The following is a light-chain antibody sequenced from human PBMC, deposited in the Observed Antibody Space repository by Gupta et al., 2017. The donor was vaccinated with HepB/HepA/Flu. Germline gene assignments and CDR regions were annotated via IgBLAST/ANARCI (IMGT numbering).Light chain of an antibody. Sequence: QSALTQPPSASGSPGQAVTISCTGTSRNVGGYNYVSWYQQHPGQAPKLMLYEVGNRPPGVPARFSGATSGDTASLTVSSLQAEDEAAYYCSTFAGCNNLPVFGGGTKLTVL. CDR2: EVG. CDR3: STFAGCNNLPV. J-gene: IGLJ2*01. CDR1: SRNVGGYNY. V-gene: IGLV2-8*01.